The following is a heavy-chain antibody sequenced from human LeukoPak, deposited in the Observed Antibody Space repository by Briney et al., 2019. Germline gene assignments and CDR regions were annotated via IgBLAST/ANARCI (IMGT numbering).Heavy chain of an antibody. Sequence: PGGSLRLSCAASGGTISSYAMHWVCKAPPQGLDWEAVISYYCSNKYYAASVKGRFTISRDKSKNTLYLQLSCLSAEDTAVYYCARGGYGWTHSYYYGMEVWGQGTTVT. J-gene: IGHJ6*02. V-gene: IGHV3-30-3*01. D-gene: IGHD4-17*01. CDR1: GGTISSYA. CDR2: ISYYCSNK. CDR3: ARGGYGWTHSYYYGMEV.